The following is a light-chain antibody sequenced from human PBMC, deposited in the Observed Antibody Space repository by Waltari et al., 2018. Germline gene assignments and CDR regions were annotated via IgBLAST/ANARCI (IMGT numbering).Light chain of an antibody. CDR3: QCYDNSQGMATLRL. J-gene: IGLJ3*02. V-gene: IGLV1-40*01. CDR1: TSNIGANYG. Sequence: QSVLTQPPSLSGAPGQTVTISCLGSTSNIGANYGVHWYQQIPGKSPRLLIQDTRNRPSGVPERFSGSRSGTAAYLAISGLQPEDEADYYCQCYDNSQGMATLRLFGGGTKVTVL. CDR2: DTR.